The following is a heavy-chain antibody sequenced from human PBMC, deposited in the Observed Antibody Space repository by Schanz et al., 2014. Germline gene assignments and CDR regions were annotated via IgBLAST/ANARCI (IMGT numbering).Heavy chain of an antibody. CDR1: GDSISSSRYC. CDR3: ARPGAYCGGDCYDY. D-gene: IGHD2-21*01. V-gene: IGHV4-39*01. J-gene: IGHJ4*02. CDR2: IYYSGST. Sequence: QLQLQESGPGLVKPSETLSLTCTVSGDSISSSRYCWGWIRQPPGKGLEWIGSIYYSGSTYYNPSLRSRVPIPLAPSNTHFPLKLTSVTAADTAVYYCARPGAYCGGDCYDYWGQGTLVTVSS.